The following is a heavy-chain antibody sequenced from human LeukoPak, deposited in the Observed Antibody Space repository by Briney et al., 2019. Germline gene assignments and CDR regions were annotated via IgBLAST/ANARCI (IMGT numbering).Heavy chain of an antibody. Sequence: ASVKVSCKASGGTFSSYAISWVRQAPGQGLEWMGWINPNSGGTNYAQKFQGRVTMTRDTSISTAYMELSRLRSDDTAVYYCARVAPYGSGSYVDYWGQGTLVTVSS. CDR3: ARVAPYGSGSYVDY. CDR1: GGTFSSYA. CDR2: INPNSGGT. D-gene: IGHD3-10*01. V-gene: IGHV1-2*02. J-gene: IGHJ4*02.